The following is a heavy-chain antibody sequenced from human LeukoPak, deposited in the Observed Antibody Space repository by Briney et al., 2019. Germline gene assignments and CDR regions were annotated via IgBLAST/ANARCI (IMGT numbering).Heavy chain of an antibody. CDR2: ITRDGRND. CDR1: GVTFSSRA. V-gene: IGHV3-30*03. J-gene: IGHJ5*02. CDR3: ARGGFFDYFVDP. Sequence: GGSLRLSCVASGVTFSSRAFHWVRQAPGKGLQWVALITRDGRNDLYDDSVKGRFTISRDNSKKTVILEMNRLTPKDTAVYFCARGGFFDYFVDPWGQGTLVTVSS. D-gene: IGHD3-9*01.